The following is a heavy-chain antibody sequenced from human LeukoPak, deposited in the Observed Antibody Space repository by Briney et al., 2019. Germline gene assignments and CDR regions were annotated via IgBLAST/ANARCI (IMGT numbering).Heavy chain of an antibody. Sequence: ASVKVSCKASGGTFSSYAISWVRQAPGQGLEWMGGIIPIFGTANYAQKFQGRVTITADKSTSTVYMELSSLRSEDTAMYWCARGYYDSSGYDPGLGYWGQGTLVTVSS. J-gene: IGHJ4*02. CDR2: IIPIFGTA. V-gene: IGHV1-69*06. D-gene: IGHD3-22*01. CDR1: GGTFSSYA. CDR3: ARGYYDSSGYDPGLGY.